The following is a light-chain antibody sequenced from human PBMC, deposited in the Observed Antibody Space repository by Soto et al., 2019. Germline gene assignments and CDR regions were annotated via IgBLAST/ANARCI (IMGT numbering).Light chain of an antibody. CDR2: GAS. Sequence: DIQMTQSPSTLSASVGDRVTITCRASQSISSWLAWYQQKPGKAPRLLIYGASTRATGSPARFSGSGSGTEFTLTIIRLEREDFAVYYCQQYGSSPKTFGQGTKGDIK. CDR1: QSISSW. V-gene: IGKV1-5*01. CDR3: QQYGSSPKT. J-gene: IGKJ1*01.